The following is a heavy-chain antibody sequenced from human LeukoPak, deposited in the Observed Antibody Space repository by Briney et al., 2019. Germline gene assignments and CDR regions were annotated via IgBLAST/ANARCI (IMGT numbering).Heavy chain of an antibody. Sequence: GASVKVSCKASGYTFTGYYMHWVRQAPGQGLEWMGIINPSGGSTSYAQKFQGRVTMTRDMSTSTVYMELSSLRSEDTAVYYCARVSGYYDSSGSLNYWGQGTLVTVSS. CDR1: GYTFTGYY. J-gene: IGHJ4*02. D-gene: IGHD3-22*01. CDR2: INPSGGST. V-gene: IGHV1-46*01. CDR3: ARVSGYYDSSGSLNY.